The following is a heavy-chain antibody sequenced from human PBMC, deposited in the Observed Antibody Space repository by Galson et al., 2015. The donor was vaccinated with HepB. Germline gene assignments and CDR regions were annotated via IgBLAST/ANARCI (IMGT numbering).Heavy chain of an antibody. CDR1: GFTVSSNY. V-gene: IGHV3-66*01. CDR3: ARDLRAPDPTDYTFGGVMGWFDP. CDR2: IYSGGST. D-gene: IGHD3-16*01. Sequence: SLRLSCAASGFTVSSNYMSWVRQAPGKGLEWVSVIYSGGSTYYADSVKGRFTISRDNSKNTLYLQMNSLRAEDTAVYYCARDLRAPDPTDYTFGGVMGWFDPWGQGTLVTVSS. J-gene: IGHJ5*02.